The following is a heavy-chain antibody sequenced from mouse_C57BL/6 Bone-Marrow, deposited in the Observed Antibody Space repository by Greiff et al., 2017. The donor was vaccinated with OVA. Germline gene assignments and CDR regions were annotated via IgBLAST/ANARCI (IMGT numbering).Heavy chain of an antibody. CDR3: TRETNWAYYFDY. CDR2: IHPNSGST. Sequence: VQLQQPGAELVKPGASVKLSCKASGYTFTSYWMHWVKQRPGQGLEWIGMIHPNSGSTNYNEKFKSKATLTVDKSSSTAYMQLSSLTSEDSAVYYCTRETNWAYYFDYWGQGTTLTVSS. J-gene: IGHJ2*01. CDR1: GYTFTSYW. D-gene: IGHD4-1*01. V-gene: IGHV1-64*01.